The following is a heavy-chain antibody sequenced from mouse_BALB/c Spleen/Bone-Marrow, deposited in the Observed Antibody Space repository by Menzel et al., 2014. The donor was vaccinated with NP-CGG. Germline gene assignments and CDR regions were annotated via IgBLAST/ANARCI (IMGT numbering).Heavy chain of an antibody. J-gene: IGHJ4*01. CDR1: GFSLTGYG. D-gene: IGHD2-4*01. V-gene: IGHV2-6-7*01. CDR2: IWGDGST. CDR3: ARDSFLITRALDY. Sequence: VMLVESGPGLVAPSQSLSITCTVSGFSLTGYGVSWVRQPPGKGLEWLGMIWGDGSTDYNSALKSRLSISKDNSMSQVFLKMNSLQTDDTARYYCARDSFLITRALDYWGQGTSVTVSS.